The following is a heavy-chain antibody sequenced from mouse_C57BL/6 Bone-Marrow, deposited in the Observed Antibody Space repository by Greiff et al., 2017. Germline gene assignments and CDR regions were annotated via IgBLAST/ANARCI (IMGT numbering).Heavy chain of an antibody. CDR2: IYPGDGDT. J-gene: IGHJ4*01. CDR3: ALRWPAGVCYYAMDY. V-gene: IGHV1-82*01. Sequence: VQLKESGPELVKPGASVKLSCKASGYTFTSYDINWVKQRPGQGLEWIGRIYPGDGDTNYNGKFKGKATLTADKSSSTASMQLSSLTSEDSAVYFCALRWPAGVCYYAMDYWGQGTAVTVSA. D-gene: IGHD2-3*01. CDR1: GYTFTSYD.